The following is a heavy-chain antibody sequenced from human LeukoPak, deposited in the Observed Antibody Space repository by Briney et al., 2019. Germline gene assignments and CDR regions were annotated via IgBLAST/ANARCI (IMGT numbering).Heavy chain of an antibody. J-gene: IGHJ4*02. CDR3: AALERYFDY. CDR1: GFTFSSYA. V-gene: IGHV3-30-3*01. CDR2: ISYDGSNK. Sequence: GSLRLSCAASGFTFSSYAMHWVRQAPGKGLEWVAVISYDGSNKYYADSVKGRFTISRDNSKNTLYLQMNSLRAEDTAVYYCAALERYFDYWGQGTLVTVSS.